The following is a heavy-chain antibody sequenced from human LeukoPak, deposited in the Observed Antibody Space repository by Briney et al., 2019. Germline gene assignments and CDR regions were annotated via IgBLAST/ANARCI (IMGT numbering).Heavy chain of an antibody. J-gene: IGHJ5*02. Sequence: ASVKVSCKASGYTFTGYYMHWVRQAPGQGLEWMGWINPNSGGTNYAQKFQGRVTMTEDTSTDTAYMELSSLRSEDTAVYYCATADTDYYDSSGSRAWWFDPWGQGTLVTVSS. D-gene: IGHD3-22*01. V-gene: IGHV1-2*02. CDR3: ATADTDYYDSSGSRAWWFDP. CDR1: GYTFTGYY. CDR2: INPNSGGT.